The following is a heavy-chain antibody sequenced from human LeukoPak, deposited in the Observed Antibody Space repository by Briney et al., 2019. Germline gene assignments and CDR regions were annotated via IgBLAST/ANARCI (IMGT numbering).Heavy chain of an antibody. Sequence: NXXXXIRQPPGKGLEWIGYISYSGSPNYNSSLKSRVTISLDLSKNHFSLRLTSVTAADTAVYYCARHADNSLNRFDYWGQGTLVTVSS. V-gene: IGHV4-59*08. CDR3: ARHADNSLNRFDY. J-gene: IGHJ4*02. D-gene: IGHD1-1*01. CDR2: ISYSGSP. CDR1: NX.